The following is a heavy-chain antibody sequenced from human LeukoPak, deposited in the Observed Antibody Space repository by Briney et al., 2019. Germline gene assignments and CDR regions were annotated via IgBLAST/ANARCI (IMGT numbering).Heavy chain of an antibody. D-gene: IGHD2-2*02. CDR2: IHPGDSDI. Sequence: PGESLKISCQGSGYTFSDYWIGWVRQMPGKGLEWMAIIHPGDSDIRYSPSFQDQVTISADKSISIAYLQWSSLRASDTAMYYCVRLQANYCGSLSCYRDYWGQGTLVAVSS. J-gene: IGHJ4*02. CDR3: VRLQANYCGSLSCYRDY. CDR1: GYTFSDYW. V-gene: IGHV5-51*01.